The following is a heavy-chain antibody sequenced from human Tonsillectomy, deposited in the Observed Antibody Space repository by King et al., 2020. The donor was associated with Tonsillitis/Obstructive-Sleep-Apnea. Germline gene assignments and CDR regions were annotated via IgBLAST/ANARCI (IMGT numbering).Heavy chain of an antibody. CDR2: ISNDGSNK. V-gene: IGHV3-30*03. J-gene: IGHJ4*02. CDR3: ARPTLHYDFWTGYLY. Sequence: VQLVESGGGVVQPGGSLRLSCAASGFTFSSYGMHWVRQAPGKGLEWVAVISNDGSNKFYADSVKGRFTISRVNSKNTLYLQMSSLRAEDTAVYYCARPTLHYDFWTGYLYWGQGILLTVSS. D-gene: IGHD3-3*01. CDR1: GFTFSSYG.